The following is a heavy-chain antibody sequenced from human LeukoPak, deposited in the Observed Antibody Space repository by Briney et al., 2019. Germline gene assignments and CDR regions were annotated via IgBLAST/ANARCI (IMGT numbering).Heavy chain of an antibody. Sequence: GGSLRLSCAASGFTFSTFAMIWVRQPPGKGLEWVSSIFPSGGEIHYADSVRGRFTISRDNAKNTLYLQMNSLRAGDTAVYYCASTPNGVAAIYFDYWGQGTLVTVSS. D-gene: IGHD2-15*01. J-gene: IGHJ4*02. CDR1: GFTFSTFA. V-gene: IGHV3-23*01. CDR2: IFPSGGEI. CDR3: ASTPNGVAAIYFDY.